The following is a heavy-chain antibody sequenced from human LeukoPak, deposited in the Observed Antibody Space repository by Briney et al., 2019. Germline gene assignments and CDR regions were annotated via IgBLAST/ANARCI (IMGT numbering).Heavy chain of an antibody. V-gene: IGHV4-30-4*08. CDR3: ARDLWYDQGIDI. CDR1: GGSISSGDYY. D-gene: IGHD3-10*01. J-gene: IGHJ3*02. Sequence: SQTLSLTCTVSGGSISSGDYYWSWIRQPPGKGLEWIGYIYYSGSTYYNPSIKSRLTLSVDTSKNQFSLKLTSLPAADTAVYYCARDLWYDQGIDIWGQGTMVTVSS. CDR2: IYYSGST.